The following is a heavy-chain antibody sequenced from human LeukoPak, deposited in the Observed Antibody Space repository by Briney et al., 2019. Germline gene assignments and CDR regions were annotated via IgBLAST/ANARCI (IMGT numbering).Heavy chain of an antibody. CDR1: GDSISIYY. D-gene: IGHD5-24*01. J-gene: IGHJ4*02. Sequence: PSETLSLTCTVSGDSISIYYWTWIRQPAGKGLEYIGRIHTSGNTNYNPSLKSRVTISVDTSKDQFSLKLSSVTAADTAVYYCAISGEMATIYFWGQGTLVTVSS. CDR2: IHTSGNT. CDR3: AISGEMATIYF. V-gene: IGHV4-4*07.